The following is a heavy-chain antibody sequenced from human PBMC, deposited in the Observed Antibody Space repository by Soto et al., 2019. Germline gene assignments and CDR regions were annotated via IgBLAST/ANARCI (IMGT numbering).Heavy chain of an antibody. CDR3: ARLYYDSVDADV. CDR2: INPSSGGT. J-gene: IGHJ4*02. D-gene: IGHD3-22*01. CDR1: GYTFTDYY. Sequence: SSVKVSCKASGYTFTDYYMHWVRQAPGPGLEWMGWINPSSGGTHYAQKFQGRVTMTRDTSISTAYMELNRLKSDDTAVYFCARLYYDSVDADVWGQGTQVTVYS. V-gene: IGHV1-2*02.